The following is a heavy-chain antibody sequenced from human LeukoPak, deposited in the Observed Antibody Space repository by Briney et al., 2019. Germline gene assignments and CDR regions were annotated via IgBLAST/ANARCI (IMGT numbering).Heavy chain of an antibody. CDR2: INWNGGST. D-gene: IGHD2-15*01. J-gene: IGHJ4*02. CDR3: ARLYCSGGSCYWAHDY. V-gene: IGHV3-20*01. Sequence: PGESLRLSCAASGFTFDDYGMSWVRQAPGKGLEWVSGINWNGGSTGYADSVKGRFTISRDNAKNSLYLQMNSLRAEDTALYHCARLYCSGGSCYWAHDYWGQGTLVTVSS. CDR1: GFTFDDYG.